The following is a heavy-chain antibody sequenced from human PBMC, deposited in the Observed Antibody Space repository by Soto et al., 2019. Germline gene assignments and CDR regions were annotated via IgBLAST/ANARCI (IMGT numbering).Heavy chain of an antibody. Sequence: ASVNVSCKASGYTFTSYGISWVRQAPGQGLEWMGWISAYNGNTNYAQKLQGRVTMTTDTSTSTAYMELRSLRSDDTAVYYCARDQGFDYSNYRYFWWFDPWGQGTLVTVSS. J-gene: IGHJ5*02. CDR3: ARDQGFDYSNYRYFWWFDP. V-gene: IGHV1-18*04. CDR1: GYTFTSYG. CDR2: ISAYNGNT. D-gene: IGHD4-4*01.